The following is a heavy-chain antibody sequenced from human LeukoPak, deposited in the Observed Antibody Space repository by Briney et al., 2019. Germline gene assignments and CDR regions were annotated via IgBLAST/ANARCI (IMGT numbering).Heavy chain of an antibody. CDR3: ARDSDSGYGPFAS. CDR2: SHSGGTT. CDR1: GFTVSNNY. D-gene: IGHD5-12*01. Sequence: GGSLRLSCAASGFTVSNNYMSWVRQAPGKGLEWVSVSHSGGTTNYADSVQGRFTISRDNSKTTVYLHMNSLRAEDTAVYYCARDSDSGYGPFASWGQGTLVTVSS. J-gene: IGHJ4*02. V-gene: IGHV3-53*01.